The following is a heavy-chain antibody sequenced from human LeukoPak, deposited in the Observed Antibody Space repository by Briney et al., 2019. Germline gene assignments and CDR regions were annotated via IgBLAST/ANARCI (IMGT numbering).Heavy chain of an antibody. D-gene: IGHD3-10*01. CDR2: IKRDGSEK. Sequence: GGSLRLSCAASGFTFSTYWMSWVRQAPGKGLEWVANIKRDGSEKYYVDSVKGRFTISRDNAKNSLYLQMNSLRAEDTAVYYCARVWFAGSYPLDYWGQGTLVTVSS. CDR3: ARVWFAGSYPLDY. V-gene: IGHV3-7*03. J-gene: IGHJ4*02. CDR1: GFTFSTYW.